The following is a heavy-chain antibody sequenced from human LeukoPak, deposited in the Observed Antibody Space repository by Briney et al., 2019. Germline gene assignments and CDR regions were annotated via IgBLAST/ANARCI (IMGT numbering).Heavy chain of an antibody. CDR1: GFTFSSYA. V-gene: IGHV3-23*01. Sequence: GGSLRLSCAASGFTFSSYAMSWVRQAPGKGLEWVSAISGSGGSTYYADSVKGRFTISRDNSKNTLYLQMNSLRAEDTAVYYCAKGGYCSGTSCEIHYYYYGMDVWGQGTTVTVSS. D-gene: IGHD2-2*01. J-gene: IGHJ6*02. CDR3: AKGGYCSGTSCEIHYYYYGMDV. CDR2: ISGSGGST.